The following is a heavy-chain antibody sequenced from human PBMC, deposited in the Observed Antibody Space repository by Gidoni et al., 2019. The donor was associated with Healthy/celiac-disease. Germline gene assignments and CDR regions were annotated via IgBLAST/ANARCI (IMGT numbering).Heavy chain of an antibody. CDR1: GFTFSSYG. Sequence: QVQLVESGGGVVQPGRSLRLSCAASGFTFSSYGMHWVRQAPGKGLEWVAVISYDGSNKYYADSVKGRFTISIDNSKNTLYLQMNSLRAEDTAVYYCAKDPYCGGDCVRGAAPDYWGQGTLVAVSS. CDR2: ISYDGSNK. J-gene: IGHJ4*02. V-gene: IGHV3-30*18. CDR3: AKDPYCGGDCVRGAAPDY. D-gene: IGHD2-21*01.